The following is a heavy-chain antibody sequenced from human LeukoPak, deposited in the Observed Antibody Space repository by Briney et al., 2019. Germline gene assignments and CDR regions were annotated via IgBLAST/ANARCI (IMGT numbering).Heavy chain of an antibody. Sequence: SETLSLTCTVSGGSISSSSYYWGWIRQPPGKGLEWIGSIYYSGSTYYNPSLKSRATISVDTSKNQFSLKLSSVTAADTAVYYCARHPLPVKNWFDPWGQGTLVTVSS. CDR1: GGSISSSSYY. D-gene: IGHD1-26*01. CDR2: IYYSGST. CDR3: ARHPLPVKNWFDP. V-gene: IGHV4-39*01. J-gene: IGHJ5*02.